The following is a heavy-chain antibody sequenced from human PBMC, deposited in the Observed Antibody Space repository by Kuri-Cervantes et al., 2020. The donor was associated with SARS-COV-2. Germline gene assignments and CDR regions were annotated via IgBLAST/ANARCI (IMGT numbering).Heavy chain of an antibody. J-gene: IGHJ3*02. Sequence: ASVKVSCKASGYTFTGYYMHWVRQAPGQGLEWMGWISAYNGNTNYAQKLQGRVTMTTNTSTSTAYMELSSLRSEDAAVYYCARDIGDWNPDGFDIWGQGTMVTVSS. CDR1: GYTFTGYY. CDR2: ISAYNGNT. D-gene: IGHD1-1*01. CDR3: ARDIGDWNPDGFDI. V-gene: IGHV1-18*04.